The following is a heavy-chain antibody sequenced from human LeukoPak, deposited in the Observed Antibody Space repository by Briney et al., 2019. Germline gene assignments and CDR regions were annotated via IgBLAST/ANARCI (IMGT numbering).Heavy chain of an antibody. CDR1: GYSFTSYW. V-gene: IGHV5-51*01. CDR2: IYPGDSDT. J-gene: IGHJ5*02. Sequence: GESLKISCKGSGYSFTSYWIGWVRQMPGKGLEWMGIIYPGDSDTRYSPSFQGQVTISADKSISTAYLQWSSLKASDTAMYYCARHGINYYDSSGYYLNWFDPWAREPWSPSPQ. CDR3: ARHGINYYDSSGYYLNWFDP. D-gene: IGHD3-22*01.